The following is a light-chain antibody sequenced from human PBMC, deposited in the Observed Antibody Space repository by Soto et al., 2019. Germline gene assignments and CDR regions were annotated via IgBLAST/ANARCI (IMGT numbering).Light chain of an antibody. CDR3: CSYAGGYTLI. V-gene: IGLV2-11*01. Sequence: QSALTQPRSVSGSPGQSVTLSCTGTSSDVGGYNYVSWYQQHPGKAPKLMIFDVSKRPSGVPDRFAGSKSVNTASLTISGLQAEDEAEYYCCSYAGGYTLIFGGGTKVTVL. J-gene: IGLJ2*01. CDR2: DVS. CDR1: SSDVGGYNY.